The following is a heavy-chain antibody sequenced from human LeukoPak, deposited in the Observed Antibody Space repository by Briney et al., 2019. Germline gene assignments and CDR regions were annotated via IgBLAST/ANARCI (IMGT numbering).Heavy chain of an antibody. CDR3: ASTGELRRGWFDP. D-gene: IGHD1-7*01. J-gene: IGHJ5*02. CDR1: GGSLSSYY. V-gene: IGHV4-59*12. Sequence: SETLSLTCTVSGGSLSSYYWSWIRQPPGKGLEWIGYIYYSGNTNYNPSLKSRVTISVDTSKNQFSLKLSSVTAADTAVYYCASTGELRRGWFDPWGQGTLVTVSS. CDR2: IYYSGNT.